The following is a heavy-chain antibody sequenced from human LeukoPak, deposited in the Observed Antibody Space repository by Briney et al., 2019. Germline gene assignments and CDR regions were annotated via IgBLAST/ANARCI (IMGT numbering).Heavy chain of an antibody. CDR3: TTRYSSSWYYFDY. Sequence: PGGSLRLSCAASGFTFSNAWMSWVRQAPGKGLEWVGRTKSKTDDGTTDYAAPVKGRFTISRDDSKNTLYLQMNSLKTEDTAVYYCTTRYSSSWYYFDYWGQGTLVTVSS. D-gene: IGHD6-13*01. CDR2: TKSKTDDGTT. J-gene: IGHJ4*02. V-gene: IGHV3-15*01. CDR1: GFTFSNAW.